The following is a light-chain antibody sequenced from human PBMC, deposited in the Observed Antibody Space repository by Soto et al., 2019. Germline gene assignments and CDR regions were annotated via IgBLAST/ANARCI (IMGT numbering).Light chain of an antibody. Sequence: IQLTQSPSTLAAFDGDTVNSTCRASRSVDLWLAWYQQKPGKAPKLLIYDASSLQSGVPSRFSGSGSGTEFTLTISSLQPDDFGTYYCQQYNSYTGTFGPGTKVDIK. V-gene: IGKV1-5*01. CDR2: DAS. J-gene: IGKJ1*01. CDR3: QQYNSYTGT. CDR1: RSVDLW.